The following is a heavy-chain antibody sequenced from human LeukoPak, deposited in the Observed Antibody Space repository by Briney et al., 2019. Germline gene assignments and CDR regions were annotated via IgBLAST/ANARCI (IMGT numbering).Heavy chain of an antibody. CDR3: AKGRTEYAYTSDALDV. J-gene: IGHJ3*01. CDR2: LTFSGGST. V-gene: IGHV3-23*01. Sequence: GGSLRLSCAASGFTFSSYAMSWVRQAPGKGLEWVSTLTFSGGSTYYADSVKGRFTISRDNSKNTLYLQMNSLRAEDTAVYYCAKGRTEYAYTSDALDVWGHGTMITVSS. D-gene: IGHD2-2*02. CDR1: GFTFSSYA.